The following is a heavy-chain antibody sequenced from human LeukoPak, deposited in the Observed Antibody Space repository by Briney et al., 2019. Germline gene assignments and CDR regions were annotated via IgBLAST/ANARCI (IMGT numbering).Heavy chain of an antibody. Sequence: GGSLRLSCAASGFTFSSYGMHWVRQAPGKGLEWVAFIRYDGRNKYYADSVKGRFTISRDNSKNTLYLQMNSLRAEDTAVYYCAKATMVRGVDISYYYYGTDVWGQGTTVTVSS. V-gene: IGHV3-30*02. CDR3: AKATMVRGVDISYYYYGTDV. D-gene: IGHD3-10*01. CDR1: GFTFSSYG. J-gene: IGHJ6*02. CDR2: IRYDGRNK.